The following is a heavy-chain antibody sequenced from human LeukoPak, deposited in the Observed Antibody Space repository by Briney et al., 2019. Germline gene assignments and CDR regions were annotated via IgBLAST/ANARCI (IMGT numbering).Heavy chain of an antibody. J-gene: IGHJ4*02. CDR2: ISGSAGST. D-gene: IGHD5-18*01. CDR3: AKDLSGNAAMVTGSFDY. CDR1: GFTFSNYA. Sequence: PGGSLRLSCAASGFTFSNYAMNWVRQAPRKGLEWVSGISGSAGSTYYADSVKGRFTISRDNSKNTLYLQTNSLRAEDTAVYYCAKDLSGNAAMVTGSFDYWGQGTLVTVSS. V-gene: IGHV3-23*01.